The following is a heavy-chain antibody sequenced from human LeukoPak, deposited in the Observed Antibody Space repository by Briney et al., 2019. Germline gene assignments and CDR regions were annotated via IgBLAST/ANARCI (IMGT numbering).Heavy chain of an antibody. CDR2: INPSGGST. D-gene: IGHD3-3*01. J-gene: IGHJ6*02. Sequence: SVTVSCKASGYTFTSYYMHWVRQAPGQGLEWMGIINPSGGSTSYAQKFQGRVTMTRDTSTSTVYMELSSLRYEDTAVYYCARDSPSDFWSGYYYYYYYGMDVWGQGTTVTVSS. CDR1: GYTFTSYY. CDR3: ARDSPSDFWSGYYYYYYYGMDV. V-gene: IGHV1-46*01.